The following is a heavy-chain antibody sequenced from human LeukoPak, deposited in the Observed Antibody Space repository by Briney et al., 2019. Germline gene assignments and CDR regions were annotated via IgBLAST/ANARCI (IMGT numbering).Heavy chain of an antibody. Sequence: GGSLRLSCAASGFTFSSYAMSWFRQAPGKGLEWVSAISVSGGSTYYADSVKGRFTISRDNSKNTLYLQMNSLRAEDTAVYYCAKDLSDIPRRNWFDPWGQGTLVTVSS. D-gene: IGHD3-9*01. V-gene: IGHV3-23*01. CDR2: ISVSGGST. J-gene: IGHJ5*02. CDR1: GFTFSSYA. CDR3: AKDLSDIPRRNWFDP.